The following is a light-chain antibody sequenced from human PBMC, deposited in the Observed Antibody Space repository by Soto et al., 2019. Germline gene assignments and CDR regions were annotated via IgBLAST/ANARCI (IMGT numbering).Light chain of an antibody. CDR2: EVN. CDR1: SSDVGGFNY. V-gene: IGLV2-14*01. J-gene: IGLJ1*01. CDR3: SSYTSGSTPFV. Sequence: QSVLTQPASVSGSPGQSITISCTGTSSDVGGFNYVSWYQQHPGRAPKVLIYEVNKRPSGVPDRFSGSKSGSTASLTISGLQAEDEADYYCSSYTSGSTPFVFGAGTKVNVL.